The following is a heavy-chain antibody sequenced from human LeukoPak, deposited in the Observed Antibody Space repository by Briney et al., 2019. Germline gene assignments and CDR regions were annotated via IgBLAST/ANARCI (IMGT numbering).Heavy chain of an antibody. CDR1: GYTLTSYG. CDR2: ISTQSGNT. Sequence: ASVKVSCKASGYTLTSYGINWMRQAPGQGLEWMGWISTQSGNTNYAQKVQGRLTLTTDRSTNTAYMELRSLRSDDTAVYYCARDGPFIAVAGTNRNGMDVWGQGTTVTVSS. CDR3: ARDGPFIAVAGTNRNGMDV. D-gene: IGHD6-19*01. J-gene: IGHJ6*02. V-gene: IGHV1-18*01.